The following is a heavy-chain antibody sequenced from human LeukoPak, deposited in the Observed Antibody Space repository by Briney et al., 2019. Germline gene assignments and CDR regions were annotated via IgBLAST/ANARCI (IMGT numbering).Heavy chain of an antibody. Sequence: SQTLSLTCTVSGGSISSGSYYWSWIRQPAGKGLEWIGRIYTSGSTNYNPSLKSRVTISVDTSKNQFSLKLSSVTAADTAVYYCARHWSRITIFGARSAFDIWGQGTMVTVSS. CDR1: GGSISSGSYY. CDR2: IYTSGST. J-gene: IGHJ3*02. D-gene: IGHD3-3*01. CDR3: ARHWSRITIFGARSAFDI. V-gene: IGHV4-61*02.